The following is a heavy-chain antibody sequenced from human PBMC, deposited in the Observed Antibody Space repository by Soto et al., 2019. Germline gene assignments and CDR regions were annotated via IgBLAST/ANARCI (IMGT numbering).Heavy chain of an antibody. J-gene: IGHJ6*02. CDR1: GGSISSYY. CDR2: IYYSGIT. D-gene: IGHD6-6*01. CDR3: ARGSSIAGLYYGMDV. V-gene: IGHV4-59*12. Sequence: ETLSLTCTGSGGSISSYYWSWIRQPPGKGLEWIGYIYYSGITYYNPSLKSRVTISLDTSKNQFSLKLSSVTAADTAVYYCARGSSIAGLYYGMDVWGQGTTVTVSS.